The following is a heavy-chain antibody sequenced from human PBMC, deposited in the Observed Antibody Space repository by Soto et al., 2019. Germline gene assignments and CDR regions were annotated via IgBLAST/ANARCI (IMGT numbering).Heavy chain of an antibody. CDR3: ARVGPCSGGGWYGDIWFDP. V-gene: IGHV4-31*03. Sequence: QVQLQESGPGLVKPSQTLSLTCTVSGGSISSGGYYWSWIRQHPGKGLEWIGYIYYSGSTYYNPSTRSRVTREVDTSTNKFSMRLRFVTAASTAVYYCARVGPCSGGGWYGDIWFDPWGQGTLVTVSS. CDR2: IYYSGST. D-gene: IGHD2-15*01. J-gene: IGHJ5*02. CDR1: GGSISSGGYY.